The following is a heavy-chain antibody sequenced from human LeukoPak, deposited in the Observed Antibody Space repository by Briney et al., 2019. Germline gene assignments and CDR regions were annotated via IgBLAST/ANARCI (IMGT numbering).Heavy chain of an antibody. CDR1: GGSISRSRYY. J-gene: IGHJ6*02. Sequence: SETLSLTYSVSGGSISRSRYYWGWIRQPPGKGLEWIGSIYYSGSTDYNPSLKSRVTISVDTSKNQFSLKLSSVTAADTAVYFCTKYSSVSGATLDVLGQGTTVTVSS. V-gene: IGHV4-39*01. CDR3: TKYSSVSGATLDV. D-gene: IGHD6-25*01. CDR2: IYYSGST.